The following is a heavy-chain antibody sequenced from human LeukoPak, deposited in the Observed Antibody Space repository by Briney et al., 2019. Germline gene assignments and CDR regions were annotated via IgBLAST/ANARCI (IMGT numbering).Heavy chain of an antibody. CDR1: GFTFSSYG. V-gene: IGHV3-23*01. D-gene: IGHD3-10*01. Sequence: GGSLRLSCAASGFTFSSYGMSWVRQPPGKGLEWVSIISGSGGSTSYADSAKGRFTISRGISKNTLYLQMNSLRAEDTAVYYCAKNSFYYDSGSYFFDYWGQGTLVTVSS. CDR3: AKNSFYYDSGSYFFDY. CDR2: ISGSGGST. J-gene: IGHJ4*02.